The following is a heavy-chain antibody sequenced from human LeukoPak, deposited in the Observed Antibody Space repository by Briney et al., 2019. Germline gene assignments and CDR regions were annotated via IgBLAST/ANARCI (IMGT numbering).Heavy chain of an antibody. CDR2: ISSSSSYI. J-gene: IGHJ5*02. Sequence: GGSLRLSCAASGFTFSSYSMNWVRQAPGKGLEWVSSISSSSSYIYCADSVKGRFTISRDNAKNSLYLQMNSLRAEDTAVYYYARATEYCTNGGSYARRNDWFDPWGQGTLVTVSS. CDR1: GFTFSSYS. CDR3: ARATEYCTNGGSYARRNDWFDP. D-gene: IGHD2-8*01. V-gene: IGHV3-21*01.